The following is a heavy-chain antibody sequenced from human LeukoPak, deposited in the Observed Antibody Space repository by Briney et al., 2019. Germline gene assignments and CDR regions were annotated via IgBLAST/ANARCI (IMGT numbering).Heavy chain of an antibody. J-gene: IGHJ4*02. D-gene: IGHD3-22*01. CDR2: ISAYNGNT. V-gene: IGHV1-18*01. CDR3: ARTGERYYDSSGYYYGGRFDY. Sequence: GASVKVSCKASGYTFTSYGISWVRQAPGQGLEWMGWISAYNGNTNYAQKLQGRVTMTTDTSTSTAYMELSSLRSEDTAVYYCARTGERYYDSSGYYYGGRFDYWGQGTLVTVSS. CDR1: GYTFTSYG.